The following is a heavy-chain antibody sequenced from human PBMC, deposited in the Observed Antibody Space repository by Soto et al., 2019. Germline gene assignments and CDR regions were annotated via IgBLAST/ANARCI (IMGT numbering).Heavy chain of an antibody. CDR1: GFTFSSYS. CDR3: ARAGYCSGGSCHDY. V-gene: IGHV3-21*01. D-gene: IGHD2-15*01. Sequence: GGSLRLSCAASGFTFSSYSMNWVRQAPGKGLEWVSSISSSSSYIYYADSVKGRFTISRDNAKNSLYLQMNSLRAEDTAVYYCARAGYCSGGSCHDYWGQGTLVTVSS. CDR2: ISSSSSYI. J-gene: IGHJ4*02.